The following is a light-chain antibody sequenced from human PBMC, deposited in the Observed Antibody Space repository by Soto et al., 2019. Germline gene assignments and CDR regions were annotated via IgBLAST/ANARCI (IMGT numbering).Light chain of an antibody. J-gene: IGLJ2*01. CDR2: NDG. Sequence: SYELTQPPSVSVAPGRTARITCGGNNIGSKTVQWYQQKPGQAPILVMYNDGDRPSGIPERFSGSKSGNTATLTISRVEAGDEADYHCQVWDTSSDNPVIFGEGTKLTVL. CDR1: NIGSKT. V-gene: IGLV3-21*04. CDR3: QVWDTSSDNPVI.